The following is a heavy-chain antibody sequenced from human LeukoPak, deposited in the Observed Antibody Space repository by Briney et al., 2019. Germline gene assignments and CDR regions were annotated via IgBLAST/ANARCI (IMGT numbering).Heavy chain of an antibody. CDR1: GYTFTDYY. V-gene: IGHV1-2*02. CDR2: INPNTGGT. D-gene: IGHD3-10*01. J-gene: IGHJ6*02. CDR3: ARHRGWVRGVARYGMDV. Sequence: ASVKVSCKASGYTFTDYYIHWVRQAPGQGLEWMGWINPNTGGTNYAQKFQGGVTMTRDTSISTAYMELSSLRSDDTAVYYCARHRGWVRGVARYGMDVWGQGTTVTVSS.